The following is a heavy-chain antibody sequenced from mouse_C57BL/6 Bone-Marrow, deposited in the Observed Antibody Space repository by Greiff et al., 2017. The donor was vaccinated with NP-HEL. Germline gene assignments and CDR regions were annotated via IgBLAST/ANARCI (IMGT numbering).Heavy chain of an antibody. CDR1: GYTFTSYW. CDR2: IYPSDSET. CDR3: ERASYYYGSSANYYARDY. J-gene: IGHJ4*01. D-gene: IGHD1-1*01. Sequence: QVQLQQPGAELVRPGSSVKLFCKASGYTFTSYWMDWVKQRPGQGLEWIGNIYPSDSETHYNQKFKDKATLTVDKSSSTAYMQVSSLTSEDSAVYYWERASYYYGSSANYYARDYWGQGTSVTVSA. V-gene: IGHV1-61*01.